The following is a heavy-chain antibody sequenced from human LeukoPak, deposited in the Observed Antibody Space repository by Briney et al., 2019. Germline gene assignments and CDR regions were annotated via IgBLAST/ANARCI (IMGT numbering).Heavy chain of an antibody. CDR2: IIPIFGTA. V-gene: IGHV1-69*13. J-gene: IGHJ5*02. D-gene: IGHD4-17*01. CDR3: ARVSTDGDYADLSGWFDP. Sequence: EASVKVSCKASGGTFSSYAISWVRQAPGQGLEWMGGIIPIFGTANYAQKFQGRVTITADESTSTAYMELSSLRSEDTAVYYCARVSTDGDYADLSGWFDPWGQGTLVTVSS. CDR1: GGTFSSYA.